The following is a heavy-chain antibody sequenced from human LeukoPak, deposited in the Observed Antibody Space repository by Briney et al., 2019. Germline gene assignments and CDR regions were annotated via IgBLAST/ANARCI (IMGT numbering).Heavy chain of an antibody. J-gene: IGHJ4*02. V-gene: IGHV4-34*01. CDR1: GGSFSGYY. D-gene: IGHD3-16*01. CDR3: ARGDPGGAFDY. CDR2: INHSGST. Sequence: PSETLSLTCAVYGGSFSGYYWSWIRQPPGKGLEWIGEINHSGSTNYNPSLKSRVTISVDTSKNQFSLKLSSVTAADTAVYYCARGDPGGAFDYWGQGTLVTVSS.